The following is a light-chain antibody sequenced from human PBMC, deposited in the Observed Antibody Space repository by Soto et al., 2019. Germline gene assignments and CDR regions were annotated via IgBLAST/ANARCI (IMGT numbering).Light chain of an antibody. Sequence: SYELTQPPSVSVSPGQTASIACSGAKLGDKYACWYQQKPGQSPVLVIYQDTKRPSGIPERFSGSNSGNTATLTISGTQAMDEADYYCHAWDSSTYVVFGGGTKLTVL. V-gene: IGLV3-1*01. CDR1: KLGDKY. J-gene: IGLJ2*01. CDR2: QDT. CDR3: HAWDSSTYVV.